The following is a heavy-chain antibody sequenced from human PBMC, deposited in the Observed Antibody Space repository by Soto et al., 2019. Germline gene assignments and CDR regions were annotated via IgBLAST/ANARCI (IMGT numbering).Heavy chain of an antibody. CDR3: ARTGGGMAARPLEY. V-gene: IGHV1-18*04. Sequence: QVQLVQSAAEVKRPGASVEVSCKASGYMFTTYGISWVRQVPGQGLERMAWVSAYNGNKKYAQKFQDRITMTIDTSTGTVSMEFRSLTPDDTAIYYCARTGGGMAARPLEYWGQGTLVTVSS. CDR1: GYMFTTYG. CDR2: VSAYNGNK. D-gene: IGHD6-6*01. J-gene: IGHJ4*02.